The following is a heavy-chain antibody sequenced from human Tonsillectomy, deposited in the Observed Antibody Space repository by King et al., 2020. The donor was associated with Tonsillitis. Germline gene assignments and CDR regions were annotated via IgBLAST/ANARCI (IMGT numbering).Heavy chain of an antibody. V-gene: IGHV4-39*01. CDR1: GGSISSSSYY. D-gene: IGHD3-3*01. J-gene: IGHJ3*02. Sequence: QLQESGPGLVKPSETLSLTCTVSGGSISSSSYYWGWIRQPPGKGLEWIGSIYYSGSTYYTLSLKSRVTISVDTSKNQFSLKLSSVTAADTAVFYCARHLGSRITIFGVVIPDAFDIWGQGTMVTVSS. CDR2: IYYSGST. CDR3: ARHLGSRITIFGVVIPDAFDI.